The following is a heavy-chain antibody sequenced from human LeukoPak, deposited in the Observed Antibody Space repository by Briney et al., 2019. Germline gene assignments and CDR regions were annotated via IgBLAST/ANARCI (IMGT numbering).Heavy chain of an antibody. J-gene: IGHJ3*02. CDR3: ARARAIFDQQRYFDWLPRLDAFDI. Sequence: ASVKVSCKASGYTFTSYDINWVRQAPGQGLEWMGIINPSGGSTSYAQKFQGRVTMTRDTSTSTVYMELSSLRSEDTAVYYCARARAIFDQQRYFDWLPRLDAFDIWGQGTMVTVSS. V-gene: IGHV1-46*01. CDR1: GYTFTSYD. CDR2: INPSGGST. D-gene: IGHD3-9*01.